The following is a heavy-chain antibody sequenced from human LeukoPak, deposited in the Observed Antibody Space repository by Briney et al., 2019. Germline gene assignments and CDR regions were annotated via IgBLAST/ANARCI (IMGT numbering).Heavy chain of an antibody. J-gene: IGHJ4*02. D-gene: IGHD2-2*01. CDR2: ISGSGGST. CDR3: AKDRVMGGVVPAAIGY. Sequence: GGSRRLSCAASGFTVSSYAMSWVRQAPGKGLEWVSAISGSGGSTYYADSVKGRFTISRDNSKNTLYLQMNSLRAEDTAVYYCAKDRVMGGVVPAAIGYWGQGTLVTVSS. V-gene: IGHV3-23*01. CDR1: GFTVSSYA.